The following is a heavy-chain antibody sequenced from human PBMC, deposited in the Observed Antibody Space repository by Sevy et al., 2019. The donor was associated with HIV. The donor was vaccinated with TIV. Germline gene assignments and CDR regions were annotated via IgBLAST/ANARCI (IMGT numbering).Heavy chain of an antibody. D-gene: IGHD6-19*01. V-gene: IGHV3-30*18. CDR1: GFMFRTYD. CDR2: ISYDGTNK. J-gene: IGHJ4*02. CDR3: AKGGSGYNYFDY. Sequence: GGSLRLSCAVSGFMFRTYDMHWVRQAPGKGLEWVAVISYDGTNKFYADSVKGRFNISRDNPKNTLSLQMNSLIGDDTALYYCAKGGSGYNYFDYWGQGTLVTVSS.